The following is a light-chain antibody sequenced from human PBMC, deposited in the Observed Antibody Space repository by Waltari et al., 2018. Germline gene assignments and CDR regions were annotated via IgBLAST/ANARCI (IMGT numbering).Light chain of an antibody. J-gene: IGLJ2*01. CDR1: RPNIGRNI. CDR2: STH. V-gene: IGLV1-44*01. CDR3: ASWDDSLNAVL. Sequence: QSVLTQPPSASGTPGQRVTISCSGSRPNIGRNIVHWYQQFPGPAPKLLIYSTHPRPSGVPDRFSGSKSGTSASLAISGLQSDDEADYYCASWDDSLNAVLFGGGTKLTVL.